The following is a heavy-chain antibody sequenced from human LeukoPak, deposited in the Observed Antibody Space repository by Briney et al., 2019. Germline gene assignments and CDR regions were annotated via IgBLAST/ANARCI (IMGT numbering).Heavy chain of an antibody. Sequence: SETLSLTCTVSGGSISSYYWSWIRQPPGKGLEWIGYIYYSGSTNYNPSLKSRVTISVDTSKNQFSLKLSSETAADTAVYYCARDRVGGYYYYYMDVWGKGTTVTVSS. V-gene: IGHV4-59*01. CDR3: ARDRVGGYYYYYMDV. CDR1: GGSISSYY. J-gene: IGHJ6*03. D-gene: IGHD3-10*01. CDR2: IYYSGST.